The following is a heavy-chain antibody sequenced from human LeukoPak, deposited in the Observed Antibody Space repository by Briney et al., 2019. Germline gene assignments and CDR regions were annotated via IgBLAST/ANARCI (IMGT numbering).Heavy chain of an antibody. CDR3: AKSLSATVTGTRKYGMDV. CDR1: GFTFSSYA. CDR2: ISGSGGST. J-gene: IGHJ6*02. V-gene: IGHV3-23*01. D-gene: IGHD4-17*01. Sequence: GGSLRLSCAASGFTFSSYAMSWVRQAPGKGLEWVSAISGSGGSTYYADSVKGRFTISRDNSKNTLYLQMNSLRAEDTAVYYCAKSLSATVTGTRKYGMDVWGQGTTVTVSS.